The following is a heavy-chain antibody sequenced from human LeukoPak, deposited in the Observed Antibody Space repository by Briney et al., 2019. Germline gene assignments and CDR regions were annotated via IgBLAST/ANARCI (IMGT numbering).Heavy chain of an antibody. D-gene: IGHD6-13*01. Sequence: GGSLRLSCAASGFTVSSNYMSWVRQAPGKGLEWVSVIYSGGSTYFADSVKGRFTISRDNSNNTLYPQMNNLGTEDTAVYYCARGLQQQQILGDYYYGMDVWGQGTTVTVSS. CDR1: GFTVSSNY. J-gene: IGHJ6*02. CDR2: IYSGGST. CDR3: ARGLQQQQILGDYYYGMDV. V-gene: IGHV3-53*01.